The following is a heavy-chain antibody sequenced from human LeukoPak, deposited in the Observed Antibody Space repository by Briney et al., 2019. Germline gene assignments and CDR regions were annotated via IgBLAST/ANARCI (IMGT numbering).Heavy chain of an antibody. CDR2: IYPGDSDT. D-gene: IGHD2-2*01. CDR1: GYSFTSCW. Sequence: GESLKISCKGSGYSFTSCWIGWVRQMPGKGLEWMGIIYPGDSDTRYSPSFQGQVTISADKSISTAYLQWSSLKASDTAMYYCASGACSSTSCYGLSYFDYWGQGTLVTVSS. V-gene: IGHV5-51*01. J-gene: IGHJ4*02. CDR3: ASGACSSTSCYGLSYFDY.